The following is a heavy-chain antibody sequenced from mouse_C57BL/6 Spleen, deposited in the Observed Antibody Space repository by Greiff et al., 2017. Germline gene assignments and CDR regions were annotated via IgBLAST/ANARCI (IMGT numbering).Heavy chain of an antibody. CDR1: GYAFSSYW. D-gene: IGHD3-3*01. V-gene: IGHV1-80*01. Sequence: QVQLKESVASLFPPLPSFNISCKASGYAFSSYWMHWVKQRPGKGLEWIGQIYPGDGDTNYNGKFKGKATLTADKSSSTAYMQRSSRPSEDSAVYFCARLGGPYWGQGTLVTVSA. J-gene: IGHJ3*01. CDR3: ARLGGPY. CDR2: IYPGDGDT.